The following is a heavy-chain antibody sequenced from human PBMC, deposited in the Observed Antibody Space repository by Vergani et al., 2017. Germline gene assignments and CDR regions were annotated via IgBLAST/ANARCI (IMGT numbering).Heavy chain of an antibody. J-gene: IGHJ3*02. CDR1: GFTFSSYA. V-gene: IGHV3-23*01. Sequence: EVQLLESGGGLVQPGGSLRLSCAASGFTFSSYAMSWVRQAPGKGLEWVSAIRGSGGSTYYADSVKGRFTISRDNSKNTLYLQMNSLRAEDTAVYYCAKVDIAAAGTREGAFDIWGQGTMVTVSS. CDR2: IRGSGGST. D-gene: IGHD6-13*01. CDR3: AKVDIAAAGTREGAFDI.